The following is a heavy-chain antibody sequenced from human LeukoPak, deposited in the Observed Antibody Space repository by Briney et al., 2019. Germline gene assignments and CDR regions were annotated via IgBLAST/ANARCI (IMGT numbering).Heavy chain of an antibody. J-gene: IGHJ4*02. CDR1: GGSISSSNW. V-gene: IGHV4-4*02. Sequence: RASETLSLTCAVSGGSISSSNWWSWVRQPPGKGLEWIGETYHSGNTNYNPSLKSRVTISVDKSKNQFSLKLSSVTAADTAVYYCARVGSSWYGSFDYWGQGTLVTVSS. CDR2: TYHSGNT. CDR3: ARVGSSWYGSFDY. D-gene: IGHD6-13*01.